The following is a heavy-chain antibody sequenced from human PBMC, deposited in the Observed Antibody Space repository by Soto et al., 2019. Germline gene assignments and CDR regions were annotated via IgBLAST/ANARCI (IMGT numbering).Heavy chain of an antibody. D-gene: IGHD1-26*01. CDR1: GFTFSSYW. J-gene: IGHJ4*02. Sequence: PVGSLRLSCASSGFTFSSYWMYLVRQAPGKGLVWVSRINSDGSSASSADSVKGRFTISRDNAKNTLYLQMNSLRAEDTAVYYCARDGSFGGTYYHFDYWGQGILVTV. V-gene: IGHV3-74*01. CDR3: ARDGSFGGTYYHFDY. CDR2: INSDGSSA.